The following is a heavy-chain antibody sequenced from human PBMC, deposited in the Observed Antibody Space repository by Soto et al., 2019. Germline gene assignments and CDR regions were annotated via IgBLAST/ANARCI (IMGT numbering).Heavy chain of an antibody. CDR3: ARGAGVVPTGLIAERYV. J-gene: IGHJ6*01. D-gene: IGHD2-2*01. V-gene: IGHV1-46*04. CDR2: IDPSSGTT. Sequence: QVQLVQSGAEVRKPGASVKVSCKPSGYSFTNFYVHWVRQAPGQGLEWMGIIDPSSGTTSYTQKLQGRVTMIRATSMSPVYMELSSLRSVVTAVYYCARGAGVVPTGLIAERYVWGRGTTVTVSS. CDR1: GYSFTNFY.